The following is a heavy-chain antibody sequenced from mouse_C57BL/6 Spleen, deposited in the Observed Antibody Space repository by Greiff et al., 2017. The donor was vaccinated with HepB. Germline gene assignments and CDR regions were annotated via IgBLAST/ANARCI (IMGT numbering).Heavy chain of an antibody. Sequence: EVKVVESGGGLVQPGGSLSLSCAASGFTFTDYYMSWVRQPPGKALEWLGFIRNKANGYTTEYSASVKGRFTISRDNSQSILYLQMNALRAEDSATYYCARLDGNYPYFDYWGQGTTLTVSS. V-gene: IGHV7-3*01. CDR2: IRNKANGYTT. D-gene: IGHD2-1*01. J-gene: IGHJ2*01. CDR3: ARLDGNYPYFDY. CDR1: GFTFTDYY.